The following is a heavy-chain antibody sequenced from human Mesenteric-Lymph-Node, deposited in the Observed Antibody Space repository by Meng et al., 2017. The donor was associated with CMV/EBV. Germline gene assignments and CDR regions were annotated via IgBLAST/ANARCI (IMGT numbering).Heavy chain of an antibody. J-gene: IGHJ6*02. CDR1: GGSISSYY. CDR2: IDDSGGT. V-gene: IGHV4-59*01. D-gene: IGHD5-18*01. Sequence: SQTRSLTGAVSGGSISSYYWSWIRQPPGKGLEWIGYIDDSGGTNYNPSLKSRLTILIDTSKRQFSLRLGSVSAADTAVYYCARGVTSGFYYNGLDVWGQGTTVTVSS. CDR3: ARGVTSGFYYNGLDV.